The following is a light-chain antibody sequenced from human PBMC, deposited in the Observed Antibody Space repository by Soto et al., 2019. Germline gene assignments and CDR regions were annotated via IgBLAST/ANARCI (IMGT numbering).Light chain of an antibody. CDR1: QRLSSSY. Sequence: EIVLTQSPGTLSLSPGERATLSCRASQRLSSSYLAWYQQKPGQAPRLLIYGASSRATGIPDRFSGSRSGTDFTLTISRLEPEDFAVYFCQRYGSSPPFTFGQGTKVEI. CDR2: GAS. CDR3: QRYGSSPPFT. J-gene: IGKJ2*01. V-gene: IGKV3-20*01.